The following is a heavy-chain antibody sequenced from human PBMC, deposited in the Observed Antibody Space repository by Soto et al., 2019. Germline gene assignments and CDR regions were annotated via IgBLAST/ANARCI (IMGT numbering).Heavy chain of an antibody. J-gene: IGHJ6*02. V-gene: IGHV3-23*01. Sequence: ELQMLESGGGLVQPGGSLRLSCVASGFTFSNYALSWVRQAPGKGLEWVSTINASGDTTYYADSVKGRFTVSRDSSKTTLYLQMNTLRAEDMAIYYCGRDWSGSTCPCMDVWGQGTTVTVSS. CDR2: INASGDTT. D-gene: IGHD3-3*01. CDR1: GFTFSNYA. CDR3: GRDWSGSTCPCMDV.